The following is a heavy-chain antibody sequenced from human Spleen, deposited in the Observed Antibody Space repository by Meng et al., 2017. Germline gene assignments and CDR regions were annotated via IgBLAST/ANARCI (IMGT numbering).Heavy chain of an antibody. CDR1: GGSSSLSY. Sequence: QVQLQESGPGLVNLSETLSLTCSVSGGSSSLSYWSWIRQPAGEGLEWIGRIYSSGSTNYNPSLKSRLTMSVDTSKNQFSMSLSSVTAADTAVYYCARSVNWFDPWGQGTLVTVSS. D-gene: IGHD5/OR15-5a*01. V-gene: IGHV4-4*07. CDR3: ARSVNWFDP. J-gene: IGHJ5*02. CDR2: IYSSGST.